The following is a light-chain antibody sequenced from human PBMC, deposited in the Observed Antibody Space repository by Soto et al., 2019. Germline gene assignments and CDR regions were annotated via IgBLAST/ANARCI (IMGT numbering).Light chain of an antibody. J-gene: IGLJ1*01. CDR3: SSDTTSSTLLYV. CDR1: SSDVGGYNY. Sequence: QSALTQPASVSGSPGQSITISCTGTSSDVGGYNYVSWYQQHTGKATKLMIYAVSNRHSGVSTRFSGSKSGNTASLTISGLQSEDEAYDHFSSDTTSSTLLYVFGTGTKRTVL. V-gene: IGLV2-14*01. CDR2: AVS.